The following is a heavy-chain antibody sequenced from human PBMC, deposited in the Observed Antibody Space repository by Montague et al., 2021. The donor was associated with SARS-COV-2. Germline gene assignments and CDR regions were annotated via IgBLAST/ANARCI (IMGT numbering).Heavy chain of an antibody. CDR3: ARGADYDFWSGYLRYKWFDP. CDR2: INHSGNT. CDR1: GGSLSGYY. V-gene: IGHV4-34*01. D-gene: IGHD3-3*01. J-gene: IGHJ5*02. Sequence: SETLSLTCAVYGGSLSGYYWAWIRQTPGKGLEWIGEINHSGNTNXNPSLKSRLTISVDTSKKQFSLNLSSVTTADTAVYYCARGADYDFWSGYLRYKWFDPWGLGTPVTVSS.